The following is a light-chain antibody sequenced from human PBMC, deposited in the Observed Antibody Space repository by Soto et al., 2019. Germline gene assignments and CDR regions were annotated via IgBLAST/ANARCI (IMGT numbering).Light chain of an antibody. CDR1: QSVSSSY. V-gene: IGKV3-20*01. J-gene: IGKJ1*01. Sequence: EIVLTQSPGTLSLSPGERATLSCRASQSVSSSYLAWYQQKPGQAPRLLIYGASSRATGIPDRFSGSGSGTDFTLNISRLEPEDLTVYYCQQYGSSPLTFGQGNKVEIK. CDR3: QQYGSSPLT. CDR2: GAS.